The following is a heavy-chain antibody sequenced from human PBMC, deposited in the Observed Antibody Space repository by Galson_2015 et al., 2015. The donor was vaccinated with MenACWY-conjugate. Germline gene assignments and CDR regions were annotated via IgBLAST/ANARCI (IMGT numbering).Heavy chain of an antibody. Sequence: SETLSLTCAVYGGSFSGYYWSWIRQPPGKGLEWIGEINHSGSTNYNPSLKSRATISVDTSKNRFSLKLSSVTAADTAVYYCARPTGYYRRYYFDYWGQGTLVTVSS. CDR2: INHSGST. J-gene: IGHJ4*02. CDR1: GGSFSGYY. CDR3: ARPTGYYRRYYFDY. D-gene: IGHD3-9*01. V-gene: IGHV4-34*01.